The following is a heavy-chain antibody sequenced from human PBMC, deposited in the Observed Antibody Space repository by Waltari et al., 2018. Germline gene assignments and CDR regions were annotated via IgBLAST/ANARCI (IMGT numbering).Heavy chain of an antibody. V-gene: IGHV3-33*06. CDR2: IWYDGSNK. CDR3: AKEGFDY. CDR1: GFTFRSYG. Sequence: QVQLVESGGGVVQPGRSLSLSCAAPGFTFRSYGMHWVRQAPGKGLEWVAVIWYDGSNKYYADSVKGRFTISRDNSKNTLYLQMNSLRAEDTAVYYCAKEGFDYWGQGTLVTVSS. J-gene: IGHJ4*02.